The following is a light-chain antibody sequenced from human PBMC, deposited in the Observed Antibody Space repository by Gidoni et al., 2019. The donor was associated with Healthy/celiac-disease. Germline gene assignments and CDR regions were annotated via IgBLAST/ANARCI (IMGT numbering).Light chain of an antibody. V-gene: IGKV2-30*01. CDR3: MQGTHWPWT. Sequence: EVVMTQSPLSLPVTLGQPASLSCRSSQSLVYSDGNTYLNWLQQRPGQSPKRLIYKVDNRDSGVPDRFGGSGSGTDFTLKIIRVEAEDVGVYYCMQGTHWPWTFGQGTKVEIK. CDR1: QSLVYSDGNTY. J-gene: IGKJ1*01. CDR2: KVD.